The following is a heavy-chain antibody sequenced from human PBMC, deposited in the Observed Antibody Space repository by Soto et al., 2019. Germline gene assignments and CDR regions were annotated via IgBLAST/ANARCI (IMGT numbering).Heavy chain of an antibody. V-gene: IGHV3-30*18. CDR1: GFTFSSYG. CDR2: ISYDGSNK. D-gene: IGHD6-19*01. J-gene: IGHJ4*02. Sequence: QVQLVESGGGVVQPGRSLRLSCAASGFTFSSYGMHWVRQAPGKGLAWVAVISYDGSNKYYADSVKGRFTISRDNSKNTLDLQMNSLRAEDTAVYYCAKDLTVAATEGFDYWGQGTLVTVSS. CDR3: AKDLTVAATEGFDY.